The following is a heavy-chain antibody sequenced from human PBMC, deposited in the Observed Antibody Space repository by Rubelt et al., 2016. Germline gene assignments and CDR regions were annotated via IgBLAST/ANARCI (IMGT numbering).Heavy chain of an antibody. CDR1: GGSFSGSY. CDR2: ITHSGST. D-gene: IGHD2-15*01. J-gene: IGHJ5*02. CDR3: ARGHPNCSGGSCYSGWFDP. V-gene: IGHV4-34*01. Sequence: QVQLQQWGAGLLKPSETLSLTCAVYGGSFSGSYWSWIRQPPGKGLEWIGEITHSGSTNYNPSLKRRGTISVDMAKNQFALKLSSVTTADTAVYYCARGHPNCSGGSCYSGWFDPWGQGTLVTVSS.